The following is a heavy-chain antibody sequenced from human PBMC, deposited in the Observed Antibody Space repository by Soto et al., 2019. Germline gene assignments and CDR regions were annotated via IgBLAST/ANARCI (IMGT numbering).Heavy chain of an antibody. Sequence: QVQLQESGPGLVKPSQTLSLTCTVSGGSISSGDYYWNWIRQPPGKGLEWIGYIYYSESTYYNPSLKSRVTISVDTSKNQFFLKLSSVTAADTAVYYCASQNWEGYFDLWGRGTLVTVSS. CDR2: IYYSEST. V-gene: IGHV4-30-4*01. CDR3: ASQNWEGYFDL. D-gene: IGHD7-27*01. J-gene: IGHJ2*01. CDR1: GGSISSGDYY.